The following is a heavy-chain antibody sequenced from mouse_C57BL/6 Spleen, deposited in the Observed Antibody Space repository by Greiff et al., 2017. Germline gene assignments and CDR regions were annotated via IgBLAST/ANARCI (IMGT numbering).Heavy chain of an antibody. J-gene: IGHJ3*01. CDR3: ARQDYYGSSSAWFAY. CDR1: GFTFSSYT. D-gene: IGHD1-1*01. CDR2: ISGGGGNT. V-gene: IGHV5-9*01. Sequence: EVKLVESGGGLVKPGGSLKLSCAASGFTFSSYTMSWVRPTPEKWLEWVATISGGGGNTYSPDSVKGRFTISREKDKNTMYLEMGSLRSEETAWYDCARQDYYGSSSAWFAYWGQGTLVTVSA.